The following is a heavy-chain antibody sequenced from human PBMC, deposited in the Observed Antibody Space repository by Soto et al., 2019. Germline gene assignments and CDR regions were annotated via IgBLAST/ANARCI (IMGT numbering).Heavy chain of an antibody. Sequence: PGESLKISCKGSGYSFSNYGIGWVRQMPGKGLEWMGIIYPGDSDTTYSPSFRGQVTISADKSISTAYLQWSSLKASDTAIYYCARHGSVTGFYSNWVDPWGQGTLVTVSS. V-gene: IGHV5-51*01. D-gene: IGHD3-9*01. CDR2: IYPGDSDT. CDR3: ARHGSVTGFYSNWVDP. J-gene: IGHJ5*02. CDR1: GYSFSNYG.